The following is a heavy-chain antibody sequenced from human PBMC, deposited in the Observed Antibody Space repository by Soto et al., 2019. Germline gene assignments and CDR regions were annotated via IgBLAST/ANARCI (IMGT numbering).Heavy chain of an antibody. V-gene: IGHV4-31*02. CDR3: ARVERINWFDP. D-gene: IGHD2-15*01. J-gene: IGHJ5*02. CDR1: GGSISSGGYY. CDR2: IYYSGST. Sequence: SEILSLTCTVSGGSISSGGYYWSWIRQHPGKGLEWIGYIYYSGSTYYNPSLKSRVTISVDTSKNQFSLKLSSVTAADTAVYYCARVERINWFDPWGQGTLVTVSS.